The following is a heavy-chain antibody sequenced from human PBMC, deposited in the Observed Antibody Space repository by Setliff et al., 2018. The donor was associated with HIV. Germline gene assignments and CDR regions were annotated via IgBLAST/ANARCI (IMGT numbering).Heavy chain of an antibody. D-gene: IGHD5-18*01. CDR1: GYTFSEYA. CDR2: IDTDNGYR. J-gene: IGHJ4*02. Sequence: ASVKVSCKASGYTFSEYAIHWVRQAPGQRLEWMGRIDTDNGYRRYSPKLQGRVTITKDTSANTAYMELRGLRSEDTAVYYCARWCAAAGSYPAIYHFDSWGQGTLVTVSS. CDR3: ARWCAAAGSYPAIYHFDS. V-gene: IGHV1-3*04.